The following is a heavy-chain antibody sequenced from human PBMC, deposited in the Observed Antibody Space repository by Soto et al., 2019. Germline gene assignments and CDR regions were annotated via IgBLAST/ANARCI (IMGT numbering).Heavy chain of an antibody. CDR3: AKRDCSGGSCYYYYMDV. Sequence: TGGSLRLSCAASGFTFSSYAMSWVRQAPGKGLEWVSAISGSGGSTYYADSVKGRFTISRDNSKNTLYLQMNSLRAEDTAVYYCAKRDCSGGSCYYYYMDVWGKGTTVTVSS. D-gene: IGHD2-15*01. CDR2: ISGSGGST. J-gene: IGHJ6*03. CDR1: GFTFSSYA. V-gene: IGHV3-23*01.